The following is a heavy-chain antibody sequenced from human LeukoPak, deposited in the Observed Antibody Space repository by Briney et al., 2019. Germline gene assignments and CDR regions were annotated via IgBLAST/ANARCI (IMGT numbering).Heavy chain of an antibody. J-gene: IGHJ4*02. CDR3: ARDSAELWGGC. CDR2: IKEDGSEQ. CDR1: GFSFRSYW. D-gene: IGHD1-7*01. V-gene: IGHV3-7*01. Sequence: GGSLRLFCAASGFSFRSYWMSWIRQAPGKGPEWVANIKEDGSEQYYVDSVKGRFTISRDNAKNSLYLQMNSLRVEDTAVYYCARDSAELWGGCWGQGTLVTVAS.